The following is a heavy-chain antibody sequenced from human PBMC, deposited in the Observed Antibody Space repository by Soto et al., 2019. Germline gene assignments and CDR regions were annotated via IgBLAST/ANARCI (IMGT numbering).Heavy chain of an antibody. V-gene: IGHV2-5*02. CDR2: IYWDDDK. J-gene: IGHJ4*02. Sequence: QITLKESGPTLVRPAQTLTLTSDFSGFSLSTYHIGVAWIRQPPGKALEWLALIYWDDDKRYSPSLKDRLAISKDTSSNQVVLTITTIDPGDSATYFCAHAGDYDLLTFDHWGPGTLVTVSS. CDR1: GFSLSTYHIG. CDR3: AHAGDYDLLTFDH. D-gene: IGHD4-17*01.